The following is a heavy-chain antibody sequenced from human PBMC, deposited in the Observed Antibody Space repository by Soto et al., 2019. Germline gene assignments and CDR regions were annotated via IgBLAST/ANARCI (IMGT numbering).Heavy chain of an antibody. CDR2: ISGSGGST. J-gene: IGHJ3*02. Sequence: GGSLRLSCAASGFTFSSYAVSWVRQAPGKGLEWVSAISGSGGSTYYADSVKGRFTISRDNSKNTLYLQMNSLRAEDTAVYYCAKLGIVVVVAAHGAFDIWGQGTMVTVSS. V-gene: IGHV3-23*01. CDR3: AKLGIVVVVAAHGAFDI. D-gene: IGHD2-15*01. CDR1: GFTFSSYA.